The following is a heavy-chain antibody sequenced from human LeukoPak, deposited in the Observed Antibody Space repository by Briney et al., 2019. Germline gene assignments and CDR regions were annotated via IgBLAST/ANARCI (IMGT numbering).Heavy chain of an antibody. CDR3: ARDIVVVVAATRGGFDY. Sequence: GGSLRLSCAASGFTFSSYSMNWVRQAPGKGLEWVSSISSSSSYIYYADSVKGRFTISRDNAKNSLYLQMNSLRAEDTVVYYCARDIVVVVAATRGGFDYWGQGTLVTVSS. CDR1: GFTFSSYS. V-gene: IGHV3-21*01. J-gene: IGHJ4*02. D-gene: IGHD2-15*01. CDR2: ISSSSSYI.